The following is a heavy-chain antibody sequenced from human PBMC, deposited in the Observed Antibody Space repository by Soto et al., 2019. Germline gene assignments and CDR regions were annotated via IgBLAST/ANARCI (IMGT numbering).Heavy chain of an antibody. CDR3: ARDHYIVGATGYFDY. CDR2: ISAYNGNT. CDR1: GYTFTSYG. D-gene: IGHD1-26*01. Sequence: EASVKVSCKASGYTFTSYGISWVRQAPGQGLEWMGCISAYNGNTNYAQKLQGRVTMTTDASTSTAYMELRSLRSDDTAVYYCARDHYIVGATGYFDYWGQGTLVTVSS. J-gene: IGHJ4*02. V-gene: IGHV1-18*04.